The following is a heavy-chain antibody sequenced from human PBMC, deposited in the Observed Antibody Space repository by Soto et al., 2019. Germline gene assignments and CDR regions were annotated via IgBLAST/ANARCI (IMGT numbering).Heavy chain of an antibody. Sequence: GGSLRLSCAASGFTVSSNYMSWVRQAPGKGLEWVSVIYSGGSTYYADSVKGRFTISRHNSKNTLYLQMNSLRAEDTAVYYCARDRRYCSSTSCYRSYYMDVWGKGTTVTVSS. CDR1: GFTVSSNY. J-gene: IGHJ6*03. CDR3: ARDRRYCSSTSCYRSYYMDV. V-gene: IGHV3-53*04. D-gene: IGHD2-2*02. CDR2: IYSGGST.